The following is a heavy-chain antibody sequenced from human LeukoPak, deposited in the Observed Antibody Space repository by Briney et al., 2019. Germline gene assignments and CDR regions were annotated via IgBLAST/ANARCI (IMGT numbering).Heavy chain of an antibody. CDR2: ISYDGSNK. V-gene: IGHV3-30*18. J-gene: IGHJ6*02. CDR1: GFTFSSYG. CDR3: AKMQARDGMDV. Sequence: GGSLRLSCAASGFTFSSYGMHWVRQAPGKGLEWVAVISYDGSNKYYADSVKGRFTISRDNSKNTLYLQMNSLRAEDTAVYCCAKMQARDGMDVWGQGTTVTVSS.